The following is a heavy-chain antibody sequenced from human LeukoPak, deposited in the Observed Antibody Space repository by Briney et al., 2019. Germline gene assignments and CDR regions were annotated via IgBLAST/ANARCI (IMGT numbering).Heavy chain of an antibody. CDR3: VKDLYSSDWYVPQY. D-gene: IGHD6-19*01. J-gene: IGHJ4*02. CDR1: GFTFSSYA. Sequence: QPGGSLRLSCAASGFTFSSYAMHWVRQAPGKGLEWVAVILDDGSNKYYADSVKGRFTISRDNSKNTLYLQMNSLRAEDTAVYYCVKDLYSSDWYVPQYWGQGTLVTVSS. V-gene: IGHV3-30*18. CDR2: ILDDGSNK.